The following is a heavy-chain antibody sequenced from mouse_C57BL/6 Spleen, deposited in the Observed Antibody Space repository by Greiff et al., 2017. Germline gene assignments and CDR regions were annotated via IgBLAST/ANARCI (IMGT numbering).Heavy chain of an antibody. J-gene: IGHJ4*01. CDR2: ILPGSGST. CDR3: ARGAFYYGSPTAMDY. Sequence: QVQLKQSGAELMKPGASVKLSCKATGYTFTGYWIEWVKQRPGHGLEWIGEILPGSGSTNYNEKFKSKATFTADTSSNTAYMQLSSLTTEDSAIYYCARGAFYYGSPTAMDYWGQGTSVTVSS. CDR1: GYTFTGYW. V-gene: IGHV1-9*01. D-gene: IGHD1-1*01.